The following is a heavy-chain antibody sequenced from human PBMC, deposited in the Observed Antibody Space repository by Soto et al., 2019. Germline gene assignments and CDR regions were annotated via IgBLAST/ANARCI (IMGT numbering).Heavy chain of an antibody. Sequence: QVQLVQSGAEVKKTGSSVKVSCKASGGTFSSYAISWGRQATGKGVEWMGGIIPIFGTANYAQKFQGRVTITADESTSTAYMELSSLRSEDTAVYYCARVRIGTTSYYFDYWGQGTLVTVSS. CDR2: IIPIFGTA. D-gene: IGHD1-7*01. CDR3: ARVRIGTTSYYFDY. CDR1: GGTFSSYA. J-gene: IGHJ4*02. V-gene: IGHV1-69*12.